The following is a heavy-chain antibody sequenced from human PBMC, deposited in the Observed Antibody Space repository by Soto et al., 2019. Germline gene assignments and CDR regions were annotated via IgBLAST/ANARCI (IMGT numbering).Heavy chain of an antibody. CDR3: ARDSYTRY. CDR2: IYNDGST. J-gene: IGHJ4*02. CDR1: GFIVSTSY. D-gene: IGHD4-4*01. V-gene: IGHV3-66*01. Sequence: EVQLVESGGGLVQPGGSLRLSCAVSGFIVSTSYMSWVRQAPGKGLEWVSIIYNDGSTYYADSVKGRFTVSRDDSKNTLYLQILSLRAEDTAVYYCARDSYTRYWGQGTLVTVS.